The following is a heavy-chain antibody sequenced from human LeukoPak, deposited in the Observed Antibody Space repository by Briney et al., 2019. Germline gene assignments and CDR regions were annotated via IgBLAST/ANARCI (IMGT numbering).Heavy chain of an antibody. D-gene: IGHD3-22*01. J-gene: IGHJ4*02. CDR1: GCTFTGYY. V-gene: IGHV1-2*02. Sequence: ASVKVSCKASGCTFTGYYMHWVRQAPGQGLEWMGWINPNSGGTNYAQKFQGRVTMTRDTSISTAYMELSRLKSDDTAVYYCARRYYYDSSGYYYFDYWGQGTLVTVSS. CDR3: ARRYYYDSSGYYYFDY. CDR2: INPNSGGT.